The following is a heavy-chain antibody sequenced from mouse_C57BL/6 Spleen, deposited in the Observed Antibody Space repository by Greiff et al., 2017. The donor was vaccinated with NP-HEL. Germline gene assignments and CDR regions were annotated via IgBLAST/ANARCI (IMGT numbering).Heavy chain of an antibody. CDR2: ISDGGSYT. CDR1: GFTFSSYA. D-gene: IGHD1-1*01. Sequence: EVHLVESGGGLVKPGGSLKLSCAASGFTFSSYAMSWVRQTPEKRLEWVATISDGGSYTYYPDNVKGRFTISRDNAKNNLYLQMSHLKSEDTAMYYCAREDGYPDYWGQGTTLTVSS. CDR3: AREDGYPDY. V-gene: IGHV5-4*01. J-gene: IGHJ2*01.